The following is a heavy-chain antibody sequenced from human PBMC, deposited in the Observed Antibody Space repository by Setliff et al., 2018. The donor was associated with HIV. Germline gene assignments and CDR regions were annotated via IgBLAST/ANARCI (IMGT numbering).Heavy chain of an antibody. D-gene: IGHD6-19*01. CDR3: ARGTSGSGWYLDYYYYGMDV. CDR2: IFPGGAT. CDR1: GVSISSYY. J-gene: IGHJ6*02. V-gene: IGHV4-59*01. Sequence: SETLSLTCSVSGVSISSYYWSWIRHSPGKGLEWIGIIFPGGATNYNPSLTSRVTISVDTSKNHLFLKLTSVTTADTAVYFCARGTSGSGWYLDYYYYGMDVWGQGTTVTVSS.